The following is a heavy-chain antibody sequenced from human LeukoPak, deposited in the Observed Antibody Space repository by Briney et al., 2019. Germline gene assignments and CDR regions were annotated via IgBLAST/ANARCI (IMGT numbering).Heavy chain of an antibody. D-gene: IGHD2-15*01. V-gene: IGHV4-4*07. J-gene: IGHJ6*03. CDR3: ARDDQLGYCSGGTCNPHYFYYMDV. Sequence: SETLSLTCTVSGGFMGNDYWSWIRQPAGKGLEWIGRIHVGGTTNYNPSFNSRLTISLDKSKNQFSLKLSSVTAADTAVYYCARDDQLGYCSGGTCNPHYFYYMDVWGKGTTVTVSS. CDR1: GGFMGNDY. CDR2: IHVGGTT.